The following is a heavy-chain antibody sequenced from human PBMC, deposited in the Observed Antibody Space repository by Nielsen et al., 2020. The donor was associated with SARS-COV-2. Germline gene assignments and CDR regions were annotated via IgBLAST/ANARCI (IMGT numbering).Heavy chain of an antibody. J-gene: IGHJ6*02. CDR3: ASPAGGYRYGLNYHYYGMDV. CDR1: GYRFSSSG. V-gene: IGHV1-18*01. D-gene: IGHD5-18*01. CDR2: ISTYNGNT. Sequence: ASVKVSCKTSGYRFSSSGIGWVRQAPGQGLEWMGYISTYNGNTKYAQKVQGRVTMTTDTSTSTAYMELTSLRSDDTAVYYCASPAGGYRYGLNYHYYGMDVWGQGTTVTVSS.